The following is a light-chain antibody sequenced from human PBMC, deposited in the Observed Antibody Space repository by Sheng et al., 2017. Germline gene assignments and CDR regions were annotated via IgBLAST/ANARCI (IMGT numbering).Light chain of an antibody. J-gene: IGLJ1*01. V-gene: IGLV3-21*02. CDR3: QVWDTGTDHYV. CDR1: NIRSTT. CDR2: DDS. Sequence: SYVLTQPPSVSVAPGQTASITCGGINIRSTTVSWYQQKPGQAPVLVVYDDSDRPSGIPERFSGSNSGSTATLTVSRVEAGDEADYFCQVWDTGTDHYVFGTGTKVTVL.